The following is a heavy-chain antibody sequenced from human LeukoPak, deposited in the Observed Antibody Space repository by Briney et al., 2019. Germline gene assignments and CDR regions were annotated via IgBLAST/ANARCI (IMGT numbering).Heavy chain of an antibody. CDR2: MNKDGSEK. Sequence: GGSLRLSCAASGFILSNHWMTWVRQAPGKGPEWVTNMNKDGSEKYYVDSVKGRFTISRDTAKNSLYLQMNNLRAEDTALYYCARNNDMDVWGQGTTVIVSS. D-gene: IGHD1/OR15-1a*01. CDR3: ARNNDMDV. J-gene: IGHJ6*02. V-gene: IGHV3-7*03. CDR1: GFILSNHW.